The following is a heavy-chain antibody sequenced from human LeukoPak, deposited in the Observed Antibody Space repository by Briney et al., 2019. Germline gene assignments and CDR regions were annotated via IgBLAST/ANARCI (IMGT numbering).Heavy chain of an antibody. J-gene: IGHJ6*02. CDR3: ARGLENYYYYGMDV. D-gene: IGHD1-1*01. CDR2: IYSGGST. Sequence: GGSLRLSCAASGLTVSSNYMSWVRQAPGKGLEWVSVIYSGGSTYYADSVKGRFTISRDNSKNTLYLQMNSLRAEDTAVYYCARGLENYYYYGMDVWGQGTTVTVSS. CDR1: GLTVSSNY. V-gene: IGHV3-66*01.